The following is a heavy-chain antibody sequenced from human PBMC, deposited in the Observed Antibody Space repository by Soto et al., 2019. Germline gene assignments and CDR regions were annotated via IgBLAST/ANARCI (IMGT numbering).Heavy chain of an antibody. D-gene: IGHD2-2*01. CDR3: ARFESTSCYVCEWFDP. CDR1: GGSISSGDYY. Sequence: QVQLQESGPGLVKPSQTLSLTCTVSGGSISSGDYYWCWIRHPPGKGLERIGYIYYSGSTYYNPYLKSRVTISVGTSKKLFSRKLSSVTAADTAVYYCARFESTSCYVCEWFDPWGQGTLVTVFS. J-gene: IGHJ5*02. V-gene: IGHV4-30-4*01. CDR2: IYYSGST.